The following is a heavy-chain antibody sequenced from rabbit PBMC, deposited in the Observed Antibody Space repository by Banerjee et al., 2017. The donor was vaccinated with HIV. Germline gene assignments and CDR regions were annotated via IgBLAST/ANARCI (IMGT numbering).Heavy chain of an antibody. CDR1: GFSFSSSYY. D-gene: IGHD1-1*01. V-gene: IGHV1S45*01. J-gene: IGHJ4*01. CDR2: IYAGSSGSI. CDR3: ARDPVSGGYNHNL. Sequence: QEQLVESGGGLVQPEGSLTLTCTASGFSFSSSYYMCWVRQAPGEGLEWIACIYAGSSGSIDYASWAKGRFTISKTSSTTVTRQMTSLTAADTATYFCARDPVSGGYNHNLWGPGTLVT.